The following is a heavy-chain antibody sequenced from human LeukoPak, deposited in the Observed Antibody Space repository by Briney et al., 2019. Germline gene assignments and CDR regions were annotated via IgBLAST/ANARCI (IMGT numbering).Heavy chain of an antibody. D-gene: IGHD1-26*01. J-gene: IGHJ3*02. V-gene: IGHV3-23*01. CDR2: ISGSGGST. CDR1: GFTFSSYA. CDR3: AKSGAALLDAFDI. Sequence: GGSLRLSCAASGFTFSSYAMSWVRQAPGKWLEWVSAISGSGGSTYYADSVKGRFTISRDNSKNTLYLQMNSLRAEDTAVYYCAKSGAALLDAFDIRGQGTMVTVSS.